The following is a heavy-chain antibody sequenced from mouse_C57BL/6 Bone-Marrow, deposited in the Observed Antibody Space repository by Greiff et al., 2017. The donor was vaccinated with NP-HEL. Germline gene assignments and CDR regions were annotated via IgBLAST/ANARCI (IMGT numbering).Heavy chain of an antibody. CDR2: IYPGSGST. J-gene: IGHJ3*01. CDR3: ARDYDYDSWFAY. Sequence: VQLQESGAELVKPGASVKMSCKASGYTFTSYWITWVKQRPGQGLEWIGDIYPGSGSTNYNEKFKSKDTLTVDTSSSTAYMQLSSLTSEDSAVYYCARDYDYDSWFAYWGQGTLVTVSA. D-gene: IGHD2-4*01. CDR1: GYTFTSYW. V-gene: IGHV1-55*01.